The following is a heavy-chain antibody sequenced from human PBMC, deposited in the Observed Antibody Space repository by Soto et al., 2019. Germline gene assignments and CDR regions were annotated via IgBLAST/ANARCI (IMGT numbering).Heavy chain of an antibody. CDR2: IYYSGST. CDR1: GGSISSYY. Sequence: QVQLQESGPGLVKPSETLSLTCTVSGGSISSYYWSWIRQPPGKGLEWIGYIYYSGSTNYNPSLKXRVTISVDTSKNQFSLKLRSVTAADTAVYYRASTYGGYYDYWGQGTLVTVSS. V-gene: IGHV4-59*01. D-gene: IGHD2-8*01. J-gene: IGHJ4*02. CDR3: ASTYGGYYDY.